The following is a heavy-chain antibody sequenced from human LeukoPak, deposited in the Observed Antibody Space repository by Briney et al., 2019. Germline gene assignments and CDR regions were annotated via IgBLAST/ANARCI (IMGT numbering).Heavy chain of an antibody. CDR3: ARGVVGKNWFDP. CDR2: IIPMFGTT. CDR1: EVTFSSYA. D-gene: IGHD2-15*01. V-gene: IGHV1-69*01. J-gene: IGHJ5*02. Sequence: SVKVSCKASEVTFSSYAISWVRQAPGQGLEWMGGIIPMFGTTNYAQKFQGRVTITADESTSTAYVELSSLRSEDTAIYYCARGVVGKNWFDPWGQGTLVTVSS.